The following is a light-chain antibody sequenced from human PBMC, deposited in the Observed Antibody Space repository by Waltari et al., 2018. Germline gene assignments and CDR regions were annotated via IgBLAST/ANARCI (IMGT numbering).Light chain of an antibody. V-gene: IGKV1-39*01. CDR2: AAS. CDR3: QQSYSTPRA. J-gene: IGKJ3*01. CDR1: QSISSY. Sequence: DIQMTQSPSSLSASVGDRVTITDRASQSISSYLNWYQQKPGKAPQLLISAASSLQSGVPSRFSGSGAGTDFTLTISSLQPEDCATYYCQQSYSTPRAFGPGTKVDIK.